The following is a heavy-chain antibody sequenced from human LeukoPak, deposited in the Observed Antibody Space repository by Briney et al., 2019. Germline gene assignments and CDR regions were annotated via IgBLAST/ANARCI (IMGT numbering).Heavy chain of an antibody. CDR3: AKPPEVGATVGYFDY. CDR2: INSDGSST. Sequence: GGSLRLSCAASGFTFSIYWVHWVRQAPGKGLVWVSSINSDGSSTSYADSVKGRFTISRDNAKNTLYLQMNTLRAEDTAVYYCAKPPEVGATVGYFDYWGQGTLVTVSS. CDR1: GFTFSIYW. J-gene: IGHJ4*02. D-gene: IGHD1-26*01. V-gene: IGHV3-74*01.